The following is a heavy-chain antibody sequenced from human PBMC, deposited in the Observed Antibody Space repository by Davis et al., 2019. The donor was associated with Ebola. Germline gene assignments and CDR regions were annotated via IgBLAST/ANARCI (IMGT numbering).Heavy chain of an antibody. J-gene: IGHJ4*02. CDR2: ITGDGTST. Sequence: PGGSLRLSCAASGFTFSSYSMNWVRQAPGKGLEWISDITGDGTSTSYADSVKGRFTISRDNANNLLYLQMNSLRDEDTAVYYCARPGRSTSPGYWGQGTLVTVSS. CDR1: GFTFSSYS. CDR3: ARPGRSTSPGY. D-gene: IGHD6-13*01. V-gene: IGHV3-48*02.